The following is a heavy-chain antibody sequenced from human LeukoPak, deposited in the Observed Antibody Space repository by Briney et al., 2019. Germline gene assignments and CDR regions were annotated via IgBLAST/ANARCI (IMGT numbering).Heavy chain of an antibody. J-gene: IGHJ4*02. D-gene: IGHD6-13*01. CDR3: ARTKDTGYSSSWYKS. Sequence: PGGSLRLSCAASGFTFSSYGMHWVRQAPGKGLEWVAVIWYDGSNKYYADSVKGRFTISRDNSKNTLYLQMNSLRAEDTAVYYCARTKDTGYSSSWYKSWGQGTLVTVSS. CDR1: GFTFSSYG. V-gene: IGHV3-33*01. CDR2: IWYDGSNK.